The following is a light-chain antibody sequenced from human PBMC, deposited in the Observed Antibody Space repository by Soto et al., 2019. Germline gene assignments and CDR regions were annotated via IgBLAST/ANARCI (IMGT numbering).Light chain of an antibody. CDR3: SSYVDTFSVI. V-gene: IGLV2-8*01. J-gene: IGLJ2*01. CDR1: SGDVGHYNY. Sequence: QSVLTQPPSASGSLGQSVTISCTGTSGDVGHYNYVSWYQQQPGKAPKLMIYEVTKRPSGVPDRFSGSKSGNTASLTVSGLQAEDEADHFCSSYVDTFSVIFGGGTKLTVL. CDR2: EVT.